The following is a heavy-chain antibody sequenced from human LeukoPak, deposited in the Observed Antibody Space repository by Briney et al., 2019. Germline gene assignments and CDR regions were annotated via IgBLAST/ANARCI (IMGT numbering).Heavy chain of an antibody. CDR1: GYTFTSYG. D-gene: IGHD3-3*01. CDR3: ARSVDGYYDFWSGYYPNWFDP. V-gene: IGHV1-18*01. CDR2: ISAYNGNT. J-gene: IGHJ5*02. Sequence: GASVKVSCKASGYTFTSYGISWVRQAPGQGLEWMGWISAYNGNTNYAQKLQGRVTMTIDTSTSTAYMELRSLRSDDTAVYHCARSVDGYYDFWSGYYPNWFDPWGQGTLVTVSS.